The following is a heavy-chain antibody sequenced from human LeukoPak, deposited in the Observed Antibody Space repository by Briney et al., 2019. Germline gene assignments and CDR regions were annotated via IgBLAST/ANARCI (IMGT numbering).Heavy chain of an antibody. D-gene: IGHD3-3*01. V-gene: IGHV3-7*04. CDR1: GFTFNDYW. CDR2: IKKDGSET. J-gene: IGHJ4*02. Sequence: GGSLRLSCAASGFTFNDYWMSWVRQAPGKGLEWVADIKKDGSETHYVDSVRGLFTISRDNAKNSLYLQMNSPRVEDTAVYYCARAIGIWSGYSYWGQGTLVTVSS. CDR3: ARAIGIWSGYSY.